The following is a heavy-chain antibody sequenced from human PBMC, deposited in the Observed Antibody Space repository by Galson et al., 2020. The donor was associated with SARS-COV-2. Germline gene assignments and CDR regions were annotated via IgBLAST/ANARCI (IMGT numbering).Heavy chain of an antibody. CDR1: GFTFRYSW. Sequence: GGSLRLSCAASGFTFRYSWMTWVRQAPGKGLEWVANIKEDGNEKYYVDSVKGRFTISRDNAQNTLYLQMNSLRAADTAVYYCAREVGYAYYIKDWGKGTTVTV. J-gene: IGHJ6*03. V-gene: IGHV3-7*01. CDR3: AREVGYAYYIKD. D-gene: IGHD5-12*01. CDR2: IKEDGNEK.